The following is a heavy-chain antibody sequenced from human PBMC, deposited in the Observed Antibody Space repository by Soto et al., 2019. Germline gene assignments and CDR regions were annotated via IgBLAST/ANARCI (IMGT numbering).Heavy chain of an antibody. CDR3: ARDGAVAARADYYYYGMDV. J-gene: IGHJ6*02. CDR2: INPNSGGT. D-gene: IGHD6-6*01. V-gene: IGHV1-2*02. CDR1: GYTFTGYY. Sequence: ASVKVSCKASGYTFTGYYMHWVRQAPGQGLEWMGWINPNSGGTNYAQKFQGRVTMTRDTSISTAYMELSRLRSDDTAVYYCARDGAVAARADYYYYGMDVWGQGTTVTSP.